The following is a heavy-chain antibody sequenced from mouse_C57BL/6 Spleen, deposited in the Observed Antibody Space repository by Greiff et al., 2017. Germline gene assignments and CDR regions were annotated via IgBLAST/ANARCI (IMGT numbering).Heavy chain of an antibody. V-gene: IGHV1-15*01. J-gene: IGHJ1*03. CDR3: TTVVSGWYFDV. CDR1: GYTFTDYE. Sequence: QVQLQQSGAELVRPGASVTLSCKASGYTFTDYEMHWVKQTPVHGLEWIGAIDPETGGTAYNQKFKGKAILTADKSSSTAYMELRSLTSEDSAVYYCTTVVSGWYFDVWGTGTTVTVSS. D-gene: IGHD1-1*01. CDR2: IDPETGGT.